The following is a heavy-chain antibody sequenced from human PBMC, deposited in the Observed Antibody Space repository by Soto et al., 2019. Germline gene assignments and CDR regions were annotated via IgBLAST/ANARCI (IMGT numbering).Heavy chain of an antibody. V-gene: IGHV3-23*01. D-gene: IGHD3-22*01. J-gene: IGHJ4*02. CDR2: ISGSGVST. Sequence: GSLRLSCAASGFTFSSYAMSWVRQAPGKGLEWVSAISGSGVSTYYADSVKGRFTISRDNSKNTLYLQMNSLRAEDTAVYYCVKGSSASRPYYFDYWGQGNLVTVSS. CDR1: GFTFSSYA. CDR3: VKGSSASRPYYFDY.